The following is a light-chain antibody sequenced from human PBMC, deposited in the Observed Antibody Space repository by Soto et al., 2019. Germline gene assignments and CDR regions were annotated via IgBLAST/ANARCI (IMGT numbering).Light chain of an antibody. J-gene: IGKJ1*01. CDR3: QQYGSSQT. Sequence: EVVLTQSPATLSLSPGERATLSCRASQSISNYLAWYQQKPGQAPRLLIYDASKRATGIPARFSGSGSGTDFTLTISSLEPEDFAVYYCQQYGSSQTFGQGTKVDIK. V-gene: IGKV3-11*01. CDR2: DAS. CDR1: QSISNY.